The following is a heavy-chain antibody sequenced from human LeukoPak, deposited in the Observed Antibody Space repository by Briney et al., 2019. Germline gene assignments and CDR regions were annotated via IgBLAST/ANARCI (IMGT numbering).Heavy chain of an antibody. J-gene: IGHJ6*03. V-gene: IGHV3-30*04. CDR1: GFTFSSYA. Sequence: GGSLRLSCAASGFTFSSYAMHWVRQAPGKGLEWVAVISYDGSNKYYADSVKGRFTISRDNSKNTLYLQMNSLRAEDTAVYYCARGPYSSSWYSSLYYYYYMDVWGKGTTVTISS. CDR3: ARGPYSSSWYSSLYYYYYMDV. CDR2: ISYDGSNK. D-gene: IGHD6-13*01.